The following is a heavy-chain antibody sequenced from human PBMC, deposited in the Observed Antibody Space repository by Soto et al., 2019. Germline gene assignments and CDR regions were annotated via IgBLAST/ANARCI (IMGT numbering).Heavy chain of an antibody. J-gene: IGHJ4*02. Sequence: GGSLRLSCAASGFKFDDYAMHWVRQVPGKGLEWVSGISWEGGSIGYADSVKGRFTISRDNAKNSLYLEMNSLRSEDTALYYCARDHDEDFGYDLDYFNYWGRGTLVT. CDR2: ISWEGGSI. V-gene: IGHV3-9*01. CDR1: GFKFDDYA. D-gene: IGHD5-12*01. CDR3: ARDHDEDFGYDLDYFNY.